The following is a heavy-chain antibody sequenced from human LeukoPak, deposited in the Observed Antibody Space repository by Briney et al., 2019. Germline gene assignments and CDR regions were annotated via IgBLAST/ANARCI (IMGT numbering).Heavy chain of an antibody. V-gene: IGHV4-61*02. CDR1: GGSISSGSYY. Sequence: SETLSLTCTVSGGSISSGSYYWSWIRQPAGKGLEWIGRIYTSGSTNYNPSLKSRVTISVDTSKNQFSLTLTSVTAADTAVYYCARERDFYYYMDVWDTGTTVIVSS. CDR3: ARERDFYYYMDV. J-gene: IGHJ6*03. CDR2: IYTSGST.